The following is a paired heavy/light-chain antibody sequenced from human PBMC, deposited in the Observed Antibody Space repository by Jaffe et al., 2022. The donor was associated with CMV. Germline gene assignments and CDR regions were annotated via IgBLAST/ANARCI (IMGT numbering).Heavy chain of an antibody. CDR2: IYYSGST. D-gene: IGHD2-21*02. V-gene: IGHV4-39*01. Sequence: QLQLQESGPGLVKPSETLSLTCTVSGGSISSSSYYWGWIRQPPGKGLEWIGSIYYSGSTYYNPSLKSRVTISVDTSKNQFSLKLSSVTAADTAVYYCARSTPPSYCGGDCYSLYYFDYWGQGTLVTVSS. CDR1: GGSISSSSYY. CDR3: ARSTPPSYCGGDCYSLYYFDY. J-gene: IGHJ4*02.
Light chain of an antibody. Sequence: EIVMTQSPATLSVSPGERATLSCRASQSVSSNLAWYQQKPGQAPRLLIYGASTRATGIPARFSGSGSGTEFTLTISSLQSEDFAVYYCQQYNNWPTFGGGTKVEIK. V-gene: IGKV3-15*01. CDR2: GAS. CDR1: QSVSSN. J-gene: IGKJ4*01. CDR3: QQYNNWPT.